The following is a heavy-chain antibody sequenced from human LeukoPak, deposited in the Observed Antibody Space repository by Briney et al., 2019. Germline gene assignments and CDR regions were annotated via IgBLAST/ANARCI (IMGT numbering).Heavy chain of an antibody. J-gene: IGHJ4*02. D-gene: IGHD4-11*01. Sequence: SETLSLTCAVSGYSIRSGDYWGWIRQSPGKGLEWIGSIYHGGSTHYDPSLKSRVTISADTSKNQFSLMLSSVTAADTAVYYCARNRSLTTTPGFDHWGQGTLVTVSS. CDR1: GYSIRSGDY. CDR3: ARNRSLTTTPGFDH. V-gene: IGHV4-38-2*01. CDR2: IYHGGST.